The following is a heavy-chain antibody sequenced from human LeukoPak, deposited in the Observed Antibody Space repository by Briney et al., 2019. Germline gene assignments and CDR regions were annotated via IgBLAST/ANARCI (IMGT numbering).Heavy chain of an antibody. D-gene: IGHD6-19*01. J-gene: IGHJ4*02. V-gene: IGHV4-39*07. CDR2: IYYSGST. CDR3: ARRSPYSTGWSSYFDY. CDR1: GGSISSSSYY. Sequence: SETLSLTCTVSGGSISSSSYYWGWIRQPPGTGLEWIGSIYYSGSTYYNPSLKSRVTISVDTSKNQFSVKLTSVTAADSAVYYCARRSPYSTGWSSYFDYWGQGALVTVSS.